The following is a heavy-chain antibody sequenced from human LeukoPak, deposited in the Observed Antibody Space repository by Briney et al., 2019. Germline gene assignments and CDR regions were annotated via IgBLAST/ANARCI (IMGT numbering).Heavy chain of an antibody. CDR1: GFTFSSYA. CDR3: AKSSSDGLDTIDYYYYYMDV. J-gene: IGHJ6*03. V-gene: IGHV3-30*18. Sequence: GGSLRLSCAASGFTFSSYAMHWVRQAPGKGLEWVAVISYDGSNKYYADSVKGRFTISRDNSKNTLYLQMNSLRAEDTAVYYCAKSSSDGLDTIDYYYYYMDVWGKGTTVTVSS. D-gene: IGHD3-10*01. CDR2: ISYDGSNK.